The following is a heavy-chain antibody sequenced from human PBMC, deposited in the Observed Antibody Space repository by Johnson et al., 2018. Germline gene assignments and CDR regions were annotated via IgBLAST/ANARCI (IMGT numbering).Heavy chain of an antibody. V-gene: IGHV1-8*01. Sequence: QVQLQESGAEVKKPGASVKVSCKASGYTFTSYDINWVRQATGQGLEWMGWMNPNSGNTGYAQKFQGRVTMTRNTSISTAYMELSSLRSEDTAVYYGARGLGGSYYYYMDVWGKGTTVTVSS. J-gene: IGHJ6*03. CDR2: MNPNSGNT. D-gene: IGHD1-26*01. CDR3: ARGLGGSYYYYMDV. CDR1: GYTFTSYD.